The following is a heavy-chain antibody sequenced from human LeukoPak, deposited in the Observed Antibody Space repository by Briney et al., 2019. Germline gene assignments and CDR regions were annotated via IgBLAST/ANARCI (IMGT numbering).Heavy chain of an antibody. V-gene: IGHV3-74*01. CDR3: ATKQWLAPPPDS. Sequence: GGSLRLSCAASGFTFSSYWMLWVRQAPGKGLESVSRINTDGTVTTYADSVKGRFTVSRDNADNTMFLQMNSVRDEDTAVYYCATKQWLAPPPDSWGQGTPVTVSS. J-gene: IGHJ4*02. D-gene: IGHD6-19*01. CDR1: GFTFSSYW. CDR2: INTDGTVT.